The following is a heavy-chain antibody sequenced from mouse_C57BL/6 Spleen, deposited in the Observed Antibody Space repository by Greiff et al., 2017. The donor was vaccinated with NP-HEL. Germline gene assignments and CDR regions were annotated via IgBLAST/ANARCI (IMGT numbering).Heavy chain of an antibody. V-gene: IGHV5-9-1*02. J-gene: IGHJ4*01. CDR2: ISSGGDYI. Sequence: EVMLVESGEGLVKPGGSLKLSCAASGFTFSSYAMSWVRQTPEKRLEWVAYISSGGDYIYYADTVKGRFTISRDNARNTLYLQMSSLKSEDTAMYYCTRVGYYVSYAMDYWGQGTSVTVSS. CDR3: TRVGYYVSYAMDY. CDR1: GFTFSSYA. D-gene: IGHD2-3*01.